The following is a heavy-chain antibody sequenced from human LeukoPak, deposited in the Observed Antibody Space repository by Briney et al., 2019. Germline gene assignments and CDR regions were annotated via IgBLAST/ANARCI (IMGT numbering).Heavy chain of an antibody. D-gene: IGHD4-17*01. J-gene: IGHJ4*02. Sequence: GRSLRLSCAASGFTFSSYGMNWVRQAPGKGLEWVAVIWYDGSNKYYADSVKGRFTISRDNSKNTLYLQMNSLRAEDTAVYYCARDAIRHDYGADYWGQGTLVTVSS. CDR3: ARDAIRHDYGADY. CDR1: GFTFSSYG. V-gene: IGHV3-33*01. CDR2: IWYDGSNK.